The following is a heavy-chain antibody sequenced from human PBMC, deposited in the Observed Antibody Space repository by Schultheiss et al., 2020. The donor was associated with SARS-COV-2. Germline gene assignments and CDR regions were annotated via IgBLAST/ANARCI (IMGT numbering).Heavy chain of an antibody. CDR2: IIPIFGTA. Sequence: SVKVSCKASGGTFSSYAISWVRQAPGQGLEWMGGIIPIFGTANYAQKFQGRVTITADESTSTVYMKLNSLRPEDTAVYYCARAAHYDDLTGYYLVYWGQGTLVTVSS. V-gene: IGHV1-69*13. D-gene: IGHD3-9*01. CDR1: GGTFSSYA. CDR3: ARAAHYDDLTGYYLVY. J-gene: IGHJ4*02.